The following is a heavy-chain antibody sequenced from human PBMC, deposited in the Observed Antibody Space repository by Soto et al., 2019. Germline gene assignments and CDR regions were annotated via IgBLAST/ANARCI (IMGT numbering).Heavy chain of an antibody. Sequence: VQLVESGGVLVQPGGSLRLSCAASGFTFSSHWMHWVRQAPGKGLVWVSRINSDGSRINYADSVKGRLTISRDNAKNTVYLHMNSLRAEDTAVYICTRGASGRYYMDVWGKGTTVTVSS. D-gene: IGHD3-10*01. CDR1: GFTFSSHW. V-gene: IGHV3-74*01. CDR3: TRGASGRYYMDV. J-gene: IGHJ6*03. CDR2: INSDGSRI.